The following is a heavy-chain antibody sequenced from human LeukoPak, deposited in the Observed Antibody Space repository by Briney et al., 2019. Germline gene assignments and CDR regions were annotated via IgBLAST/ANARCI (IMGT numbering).Heavy chain of an antibody. V-gene: IGHV4-59*01. CDR3: AGHRGSSGYDYFDS. J-gene: IGHJ4*02. Sequence: SETLSFTCTVSGDSISRYYWSWIRQPPGTALEWIQYISSSGDTNSNPSVKSRVTISVDTSKNLFCLKLSSVTAADTAVYYCAGHRGSSGYDYFDSWGQGTLVTVSS. CDR2: ISSSGDT. CDR1: GDSISRYY. D-gene: IGHD5-12*01.